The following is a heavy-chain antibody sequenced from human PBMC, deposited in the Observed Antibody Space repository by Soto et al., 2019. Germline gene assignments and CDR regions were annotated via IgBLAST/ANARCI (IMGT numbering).Heavy chain of an antibody. CDR3: ARARPRDILTGYYTFDY. CDR2: INHSGST. J-gene: IGHJ4*02. D-gene: IGHD3-9*01. Sequence: SETLSLTCAVYGGSFSGYYWSWIRQPPGMGLEWIGEINHSGSTNYNPSLKSRVTISVDTSKNQFSLKLSSVTAADTAVYYCARARPRDILTGYYTFDYWGQGTLVTVSS. CDR1: GGSFSGYY. V-gene: IGHV4-34*01.